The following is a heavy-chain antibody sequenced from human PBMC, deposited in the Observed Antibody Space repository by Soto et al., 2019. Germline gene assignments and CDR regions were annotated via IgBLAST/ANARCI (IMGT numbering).Heavy chain of an antibody. V-gene: IGHV1-2*02. CDR1: GYTFTDYH. CDR2: INPNTGVT. Sequence: QVQLVQSGAEVKKPEASVRVSCKTSGYTFTDYHIHWMRQAPGQGLECLGWINPNTGVTTYTQKFQGRVTFTRDTCSSTAYMELSSLRSDDTAVYYCARESWSYVDWGQGTLVTVSS. D-gene: IGHD1-26*01. J-gene: IGHJ4*02. CDR3: ARESWSYVD.